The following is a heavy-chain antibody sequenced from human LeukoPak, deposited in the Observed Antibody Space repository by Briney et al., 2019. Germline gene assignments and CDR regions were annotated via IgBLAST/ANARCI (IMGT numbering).Heavy chain of an antibody. CDR2: ISAYNGNT. D-gene: IGHD4-17*01. V-gene: IGHV1-18*01. Sequence: ASVCASRKASGYTFTNYGFSWVRQAPGQGLEWMGWISAYNGNTNFAQKLQGTLTMTTDTSTSTAYMELRSLRSDDTAVYYCARVEGYGDPSTRHQFDNSGERDLVTVSS. J-gene: IGHJ4*02. CDR1: GYTFTNYG. CDR3: ARVEGYGDPSTRHQFDN.